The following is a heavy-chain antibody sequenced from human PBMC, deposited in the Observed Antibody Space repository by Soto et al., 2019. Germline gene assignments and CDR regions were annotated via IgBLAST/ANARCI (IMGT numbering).Heavy chain of an antibody. D-gene: IGHD3-22*01. CDR2: INHSGST. J-gene: IGHJ4*02. CDR3: ARGGLEWLLLPLDY. CDR1: GGSFSGYY. V-gene: IGHV4-34*01. Sequence: PSETLSLTCAVYGGSFSGYYWSWIRQPPGKGLEWIGEINHSGSTNYNPSLKSRVTISVDTSKNQFSLKLSSVTAADTAVYYCARGGLEWLLLPLDYWGQGTLVTVSS.